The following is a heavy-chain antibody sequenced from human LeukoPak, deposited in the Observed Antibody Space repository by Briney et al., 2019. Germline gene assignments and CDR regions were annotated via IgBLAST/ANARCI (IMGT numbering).Heavy chain of an antibody. CDR3: ARTLVVAAREPYFDY. CDR1: GGSISYHY. D-gene: IGHD2-15*01. Sequence: SETLSLTCSVSGGSISYHYWSWIRQPPGKGLEWIGSVSYSGSTNYNPSLDSRGTISLDTSKNQFSLKLSSVTAADTAIYYCARTLVVAAREPYFDYWGQGTLVTVSS. V-gene: IGHV4-59*11. CDR2: VSYSGST. J-gene: IGHJ4*02.